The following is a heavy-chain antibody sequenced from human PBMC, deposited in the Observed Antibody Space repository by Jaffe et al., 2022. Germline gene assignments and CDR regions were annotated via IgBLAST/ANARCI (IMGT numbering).Heavy chain of an antibody. CDR3: ARHAIAVAGRGDY. J-gene: IGHJ4*02. Sequence: QVQLQESGPGLVKPSETLSLTCAVSGYSISSGYYWGWIRQPPGKGLEWIGSIYHSGSTYYNPSLKSRVTISVDTSKNQFSLKLSSVTAADTAVYYCARHAIAVAGRGDYWGQGTLVTVSS. D-gene: IGHD6-19*01. CDR1: GYSISSGYY. V-gene: IGHV4-38-2*01. CDR2: IYHSGST.